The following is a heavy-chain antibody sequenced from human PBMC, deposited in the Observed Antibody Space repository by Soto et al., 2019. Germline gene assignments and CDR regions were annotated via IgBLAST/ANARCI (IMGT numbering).Heavy chain of an antibody. CDR3: TEGEITRIGRSIWSCAFDI. Sequence: EVQLVESGGGLVKPGGSLRLSCAASGFTFSNAWMNWVRQAPGKGLEWVGRIKSKTDGGTTDYAAPVKGRFTISRDDSKNTLYLQMNSLKTEDTAVYYCTEGEITRIGRSIWSCAFDIWGQGTMVTVSS. V-gene: IGHV3-15*07. CDR1: GFTFSNAW. D-gene: IGHD3-22*01. J-gene: IGHJ3*02. CDR2: IKSKTDGGTT.